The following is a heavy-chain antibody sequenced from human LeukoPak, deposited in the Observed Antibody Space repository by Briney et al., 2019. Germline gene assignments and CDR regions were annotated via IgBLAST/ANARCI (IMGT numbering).Heavy chain of an antibody. J-gene: IGHJ3*02. D-gene: IGHD3-22*01. CDR2: ISWNSGSI. CDR1: GFTFDDYA. Sequence: PGRSLRLSCAASGFTFDDYAMHWVRQAPGKGLEWVSGISWNSGSIGYADSVKGRFTISRDNAKNSLYLQMNSLRAEDTALYYCAKDILGYYDSSGLRFDIWGQGSMVTASS. V-gene: IGHV3-9*01. CDR3: AKDILGYYDSSGLRFDI.